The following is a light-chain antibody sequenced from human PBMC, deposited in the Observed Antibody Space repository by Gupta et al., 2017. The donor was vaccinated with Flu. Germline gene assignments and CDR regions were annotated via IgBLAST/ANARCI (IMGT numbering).Light chain of an antibody. CDR3: RQGDSTPQT. CDR1: QRVSNF. V-gene: IGKV1-39*01. Sequence: PSSLSASVGDRVTITCRASQRVSNFLNWYQHEPGKAPKLLIYGTSTLQGGAPSRFSSSGSGTEFTLTINRLQPEDFATYCSRQGDSTPQTFGRGTTVEMK. J-gene: IGKJ4*02. CDR2: GTS.